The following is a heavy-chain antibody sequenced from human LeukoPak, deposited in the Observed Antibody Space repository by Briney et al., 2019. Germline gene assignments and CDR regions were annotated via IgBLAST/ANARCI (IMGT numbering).Heavy chain of an antibody. CDR2: ISYDGSNK. CDR3: ARGPRTYYDFWSVTGGFDY. Sequence: GGSLRLSCAASGFTFSSYAMHWVRQAPGKGLEWVAVISYDGSNKYYADSVKGRFTISRDNSKNTLYLQMNSLRAEDTAVYYCARGPRTYYDFWSVTGGFDYWGQGTLVTVSS. D-gene: IGHD3-3*01. CDR1: GFTFSSYA. J-gene: IGHJ4*02. V-gene: IGHV3-30-3*01.